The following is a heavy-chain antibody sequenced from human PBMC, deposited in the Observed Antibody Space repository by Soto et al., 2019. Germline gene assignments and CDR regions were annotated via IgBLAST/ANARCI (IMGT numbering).Heavy chain of an antibody. J-gene: IGHJ5*02. Sequence: EVPLLESGGGLVLPGGSLRLSCVASGFTFQSYAMSWVRQPPGKGPEWIAGILQAGNTKYYADFVKGRFTISRDNSKNLLYLQMDSLGLDDTAVYYCARGPVYGDSKWAFGPWGQGTPVTVS. CDR2: ILQAGNTK. V-gene: IGHV3-23*03. CDR1: GFTFQSYA. CDR3: ARGPVYGDSKWAFGP. D-gene: IGHD4-17*01.